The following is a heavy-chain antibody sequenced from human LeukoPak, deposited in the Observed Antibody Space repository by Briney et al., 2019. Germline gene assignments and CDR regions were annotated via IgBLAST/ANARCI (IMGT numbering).Heavy chain of an antibody. V-gene: IGHV4-34*01. J-gene: IGHJ6*02. CDR1: GGSFSNYY. CDR3: ARGDPWDYYYYGMDV. Sequence: SETLSLTCAVYGGSFSNYYRSWIRQPPGKGLEWIGEITQSGSINYNPSLKSRVTISVDTSKNQFSLKVSSVTAADTAVYYCARGDPWDYYYYGMDVWGQGTTVTVSS. CDR2: ITQSGSI. D-gene: IGHD1-26*01.